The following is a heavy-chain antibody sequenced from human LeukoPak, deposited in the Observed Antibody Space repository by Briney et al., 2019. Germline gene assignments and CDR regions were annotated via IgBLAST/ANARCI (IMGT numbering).Heavy chain of an antibody. CDR2: IRYDGSNK. D-gene: IGHD6-13*01. V-gene: IGHV3-30*02. J-gene: IGHJ4*02. Sequence: GGSLRLSCAASGFTFSSYGMHWVRQAPGKGLEWVAFIRYDGSNKYYADSVKGRFTISRDNSKNTLYLQMNSLRAEDTAVYYCAKDPDIRSSWTPGYYFDYWGQGTLVTVSS. CDR3: AKDPDIRSSWTPGYYFDY. CDR1: GFTFSSYG.